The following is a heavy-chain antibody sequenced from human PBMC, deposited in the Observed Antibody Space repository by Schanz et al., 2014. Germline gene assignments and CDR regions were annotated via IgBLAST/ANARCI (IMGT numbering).Heavy chain of an antibody. Sequence: EVQLVESGGGLIQPGGSLRLSCAASGFTFSTSAMSWVRQVPGKGLEWVSAILGLASTTYYADSVKGRFTISRDNAKSSLYLQMNSLRVEDTAVYYCAASSGWHPSTDYWGQGALVTVSS. D-gene: IGHD6-19*01. CDR1: GFTFSTSA. V-gene: IGHV3-23*04. CDR2: ILGLASTT. J-gene: IGHJ4*02. CDR3: AASSGWHPSTDY.